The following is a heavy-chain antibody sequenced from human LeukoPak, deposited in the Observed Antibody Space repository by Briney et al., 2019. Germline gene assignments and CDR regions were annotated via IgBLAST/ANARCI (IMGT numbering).Heavy chain of an antibody. CDR2: IGTAGDT. V-gene: IGHV3-13*01. J-gene: IGHJ4*02. CDR1: GFTFSSYD. CDR3: AREGSSGWIDY. Sequence: GGSLRLSCAASGFTFSSYDMHWVRQATGKGLEWVSAIGTAGDTYYPGSVKGRFTISRKNAKNSLYLQMNSLRAGDTAVYYCAREGSSGWIDYWGQGTLVTVSS. D-gene: IGHD6-19*01.